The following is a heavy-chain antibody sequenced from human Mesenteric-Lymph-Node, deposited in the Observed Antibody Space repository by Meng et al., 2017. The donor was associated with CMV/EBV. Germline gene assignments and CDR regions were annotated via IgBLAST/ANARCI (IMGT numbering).Heavy chain of an antibody. Sequence: ASVKVSCKASGYTFTNYDINWVRQATGQGLEWMGWMNPNSGNTGYAQKFQGRVTMTRDTSINTAYMELSSLRSEDTAVYYCVTKYYHDSRGYPPFDYWGQGTLVTVSS. CDR1: GYTFTNYD. CDR3: VTKYYHDSRGYPPFDY. CDR2: MNPNSGNT. D-gene: IGHD3-22*01. J-gene: IGHJ4*02. V-gene: IGHV1-8*01.